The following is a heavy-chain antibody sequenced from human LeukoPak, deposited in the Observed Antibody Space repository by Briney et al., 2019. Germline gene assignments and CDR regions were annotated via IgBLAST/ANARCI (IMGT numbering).Heavy chain of an antibody. V-gene: IGHV3-48*03. CDR2: ISGSGTTI. D-gene: IGHD2-15*01. J-gene: IGHJ4*02. CDR3: ARGDCSDGTCYPGDN. CDR1: GFTFSRYE. Sequence: PGGSLRLSCAASGFTFSRYEMIWVRQARGKGLEWVSYISGSGTTIYYADSVKGRFTISRDNAKNSLYLQMNSLRAEDTAVYYCARGDCSDGTCYPGDNWGQGTLVTVSS.